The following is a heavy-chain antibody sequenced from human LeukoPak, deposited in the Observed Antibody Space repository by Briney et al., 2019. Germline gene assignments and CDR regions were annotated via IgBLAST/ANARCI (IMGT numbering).Heavy chain of an antibody. V-gene: IGHV3-30*18. CDR2: ISYDGSNK. J-gene: IGHJ3*02. CDR3: AKRQAFFGEGSDAFDI. Sequence: GGSLRLSCAASGFTFSNYAMHWVRQAPGKGLEWVAVISYDGSNKYYADSVKGRFTISRDNSKNTLYLQMNSLRAEDTAVYYCAKRQAFFGEGSDAFDIWGQGTMVTVSS. D-gene: IGHD3-10*01. CDR1: GFTFSNYA.